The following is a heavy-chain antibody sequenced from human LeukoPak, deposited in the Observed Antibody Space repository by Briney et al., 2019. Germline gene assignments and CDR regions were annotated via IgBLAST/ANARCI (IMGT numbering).Heavy chain of an antibody. D-gene: IGHD2-2*01. V-gene: IGHV3-7*04. CDR1: GFTFSNYW. CDR3: AKDEASSTYWDSPFDY. J-gene: IGHJ4*02. CDR2: INQDAGGK. Sequence: PGGSLRLSCEASGFTFSNYWMSWVRQAPGKGLEWVANINQDAGGKYYVDSVKGRFTISRENAKSSLYLQMNSLRAEDTAVYYCAKDEASSTYWDSPFDYWGQGTLVTVSS.